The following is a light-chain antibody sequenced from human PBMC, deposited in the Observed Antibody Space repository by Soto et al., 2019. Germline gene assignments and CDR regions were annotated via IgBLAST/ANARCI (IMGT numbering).Light chain of an antibody. CDR1: QSVNSN. J-gene: IGKJ1*01. CDR3: QQYNDWPWT. Sequence: EIVMTQSPATLSVSPGERVTLSCRASQSVNSNLAWYQQKPGQAPRLLIYRASTRATGFPARFSGSRSGTDFTLTISGLQSEDFAVYYCQQYNDWPWTFGQGTKVDIK. V-gene: IGKV3-15*01. CDR2: RAS.